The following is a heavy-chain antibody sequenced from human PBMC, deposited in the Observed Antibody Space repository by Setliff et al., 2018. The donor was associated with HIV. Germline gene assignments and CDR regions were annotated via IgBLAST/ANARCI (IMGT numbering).Heavy chain of an antibody. V-gene: IGHV4-30-4*08. D-gene: IGHD2-21*02. CDR3: ARHDCGGNFDINWFDP. CDR2: IYYSGST. CDR1: GGSISSGDYY. Sequence: PSETLSLTCTVSGGSISSGDYYWSWIRQPPGKGLEWIGYIYYSGSTYYNPSLKSRVRISLDTSKNQFSLKLSSVTAADTAVYYCARHDCGGNFDINWFDPWGQGTLVTVSS. J-gene: IGHJ5*02.